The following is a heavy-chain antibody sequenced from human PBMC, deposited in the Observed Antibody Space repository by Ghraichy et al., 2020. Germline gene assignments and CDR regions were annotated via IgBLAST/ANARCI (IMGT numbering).Heavy chain of an antibody. CDR1: GFRFTDYY. D-gene: IGHD6-19*01. V-gene: IGHV3-11*06. J-gene: IGHJ4*02. Sequence: GGSLRLSCVASGFRFTDYYMSWIRQAPGRGLEWVSYISSSRSYTNYADSVKGRFTISRDNARNSLYLQMNSLRVEDTAVYYCARDGYSSGGSNDYWGQGILVTVSS. CDR3: ARDGYSSGGSNDY. CDR2: ISSSRSYT.